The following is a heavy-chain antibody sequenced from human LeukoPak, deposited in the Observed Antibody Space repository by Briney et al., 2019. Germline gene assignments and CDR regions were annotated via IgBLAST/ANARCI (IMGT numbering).Heavy chain of an antibody. Sequence: SETLSLTCAVYVGSFSAFHWNWIRQSPAKGLEWLGEMKQSGTPRYNPSLQSRVTISVDKSKNQFSLNVRSVTAADTAVYYCASRPFLYGFRTYFDNWAQGTLVTVSS. CDR1: VGSFSAFH. CDR3: ASRPFLYGFRTYFDN. D-gene: IGHD3-10*01. V-gene: IGHV4-34*01. J-gene: IGHJ4*02. CDR2: MKQSGTP.